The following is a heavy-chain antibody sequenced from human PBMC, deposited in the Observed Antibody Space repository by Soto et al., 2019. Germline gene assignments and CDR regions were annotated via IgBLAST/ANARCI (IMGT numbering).Heavy chain of an antibody. CDR3: ARGRPGGGIKRSWFDP. CDR2: INPSGGST. V-gene: IGHV1-46*01. D-gene: IGHD2-15*01. Sequence: SVKVSCNASGYTFTSYYMHWVREAPVQGLEWMGIINPSGGSTSYAQKFQGRVTMTRDTSTSTVYMELSSLRSEDTAVYYCARGRPGGGIKRSWFDPWGQGTLVTVSS. J-gene: IGHJ5*02. CDR1: GYTFTSYY.